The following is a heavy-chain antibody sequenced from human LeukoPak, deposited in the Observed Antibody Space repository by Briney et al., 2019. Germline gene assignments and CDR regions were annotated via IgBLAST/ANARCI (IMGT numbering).Heavy chain of an antibody. CDR1: GFTFNNYA. Sequence: GESLRLSCAASGFTFNNYAMSWVRQAPGKGPEWLSAISGSGGSTTDADSVKGRFTTSRDNSKSTLYLQMNSLRAEDTAIYYCAKIFHTDGYYLGEHLFDAWGQGTLVTVSS. J-gene: IGHJ5*02. CDR3: AKIFHTDGYYLGEHLFDA. D-gene: IGHD3-22*01. V-gene: IGHV3-23*01. CDR2: ISGSGGST.